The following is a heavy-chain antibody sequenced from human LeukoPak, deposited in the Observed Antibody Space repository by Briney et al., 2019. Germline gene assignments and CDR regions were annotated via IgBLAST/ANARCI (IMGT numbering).Heavy chain of an antibody. Sequence: PGGSLRLSCAASGFTFSSYGMHWVRQAPGKGLEWVAVISYDGSNKYYADSVKGRFTISRDNSKNRLYLQMNSLRAEDTAVYYCFFPGVTGKVYWGQGTLVTVSS. CDR3: FFPGVTGKVY. J-gene: IGHJ4*02. D-gene: IGHD1-20*01. V-gene: IGHV3-30*03. CDR2: ISYDGSNK. CDR1: GFTFSSYG.